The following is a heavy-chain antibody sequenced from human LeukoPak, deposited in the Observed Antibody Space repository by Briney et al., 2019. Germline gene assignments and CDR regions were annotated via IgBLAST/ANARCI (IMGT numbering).Heavy chain of an antibody. D-gene: IGHD6-13*01. CDR3: AKSPIRYSSSWYTSRFDY. Sequence: PGRSLRLSCAASGFTFDDYAMHWVRQAPGKGLEWVANIKQDGGEKYYVDSVKGRFTISRDNAKNSLYLQMNSLRAEDTAVYYCAKSPIRYSSSWYTSRFDYWGQGTLVTVSS. J-gene: IGHJ4*02. CDR1: GFTFDDYA. CDR2: IKQDGGEK. V-gene: IGHV3-7*01.